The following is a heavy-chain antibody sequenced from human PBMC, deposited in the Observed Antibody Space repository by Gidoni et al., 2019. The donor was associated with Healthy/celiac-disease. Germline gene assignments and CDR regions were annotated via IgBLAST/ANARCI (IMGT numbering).Heavy chain of an antibody. D-gene: IGHD5-12*01. CDR2: IDPSDSYT. CDR1: GYSFTSYW. V-gene: IGHV5-10-1*03. CDR3: ASGGGYSGYDDAFDI. Sequence: EVQLVQSGAEVKKPGESLRISCKGSGYSFTSYWISWVRQMPGKGLEWMGRIDPSDSYTNYSPSFQGHVTISADKSISTAYLQWSSLKASDTAMYYCASGGGYSGYDDAFDIWGQGTMVTVSS. J-gene: IGHJ3*02.